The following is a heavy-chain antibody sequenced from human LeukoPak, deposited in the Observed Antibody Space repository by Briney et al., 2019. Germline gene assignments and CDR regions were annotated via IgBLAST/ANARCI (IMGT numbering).Heavy chain of an antibody. D-gene: IGHD5-24*01. CDR1: GGSISSYY. CDR3: ARGRWLQFHPFDY. CDR2: IYYSGST. V-gene: IGHV4-59*08. Sequence: SETLSLTCTVSGGSISSYYWSWIRQPPGKGLEWIGYIYYSGSTNYNPSLKSRVTISVDTSKNQFSLKLSSVTAADTAVYYCARGRWLQFHPFDYWGQGTLVTVSS. J-gene: IGHJ4*02.